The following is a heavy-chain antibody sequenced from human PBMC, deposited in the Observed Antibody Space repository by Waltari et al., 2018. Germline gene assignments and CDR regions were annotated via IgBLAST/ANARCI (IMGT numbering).Heavy chain of an antibody. V-gene: IGHV1-69-2*01. CDR2: VDPEDGET. D-gene: IGHD3-22*01. CDR1: GYTFTDYY. Sequence: EVQLVQSGAEVKKPGATVKISCKASGYTFTDYYMHWVQQAPGKALEWMGRVDPEDGETIYAEKFQGRVTITADTSTDTAYMELSSLRSEDTAVYYCATTRRGLYYYDSSGTGDAFDIWGQGTMVTVSS. J-gene: IGHJ3*02. CDR3: ATTRRGLYYYDSSGTGDAFDI.